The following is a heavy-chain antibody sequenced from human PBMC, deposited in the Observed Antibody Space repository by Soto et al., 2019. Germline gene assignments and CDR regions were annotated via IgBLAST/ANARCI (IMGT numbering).Heavy chain of an antibody. D-gene: IGHD6-19*01. CDR2: IFWDDDK. CDR3: ARRAVPGTYFFDH. J-gene: IGHJ4*02. V-gene: IGHV2-5*02. CDR1: GLSLSTSGVG. Sequence: QITLKESGPTLVKPTQTLTLTCTLSGLSLSTSGVGVGWIRQPPGKPLEWLALIFWDDDKRYSPSLSSRLTITKDTSKNQVIFTMINMDPVDTATYYCARRAVPGTYFFDHWGQGTLVTVSS.